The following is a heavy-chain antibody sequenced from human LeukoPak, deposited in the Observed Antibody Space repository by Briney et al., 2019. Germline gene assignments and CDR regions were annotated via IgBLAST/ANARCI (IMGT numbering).Heavy chain of an antibody. V-gene: IGHV4-34*01. CDR3: AGGPSSSAYYYDSSGYYGTAFDI. Sequence: SETLSLTCAVYGGSFSGYYWSWIRQPPGKGLEWIGEINHCGSTNYNPSLKSRVTISVDTSKNQFSLKLSSVTAADTAVYYCAGGPSSSAYYYDSSGYYGTAFDIWGQGTMVTVSS. CDR2: INHCGST. CDR1: GGSFSGYY. J-gene: IGHJ3*02. D-gene: IGHD3-22*01.